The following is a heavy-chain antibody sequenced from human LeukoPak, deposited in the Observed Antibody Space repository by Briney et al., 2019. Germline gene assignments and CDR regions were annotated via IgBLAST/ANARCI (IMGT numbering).Heavy chain of an antibody. CDR1: GFTFSSYI. CDR3: ARDATTGTTHFDY. CDR2: ISSRSSTI. J-gene: IGHJ4*02. V-gene: IGHV3-48*02. Sequence: PGGSLRLSCTASGFTFSSYIMNWVRQAPGKGLEWVSYISSRSSTIYYADSVKGRFTISRDNAKNALYLQMNSLRDEDTAVYYCARDATTGTTHFDYWGQGNLVTVSS. D-gene: IGHD1-1*01.